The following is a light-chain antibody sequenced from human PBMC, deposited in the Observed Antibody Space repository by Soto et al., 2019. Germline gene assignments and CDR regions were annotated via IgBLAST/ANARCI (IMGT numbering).Light chain of an antibody. Sequence: EIVLTQSPGTLSLSPGERATLSCRASQSVSSSYLAWYQQKPGQAPRLLIYGASSRATGIPDRFSGSGSGTDFTLTISRLEPEDFAVYYCQQYGSLLWTLGQGTKVDIK. CDR1: QSVSSSY. J-gene: IGKJ1*01. V-gene: IGKV3-20*01. CDR3: QQYGSLLWT. CDR2: GAS.